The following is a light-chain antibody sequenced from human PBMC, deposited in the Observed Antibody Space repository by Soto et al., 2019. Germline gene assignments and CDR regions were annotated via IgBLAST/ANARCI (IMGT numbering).Light chain of an antibody. CDR3: QQYDNLPPYT. J-gene: IGKJ2*01. CDR2: DAC. Sequence: DIQMTQSPYSLSASVGDRVTITCQASQDISHYLNWYQQKPGKAPKLLIYDACNLETGVPSRFRGSGSRTDFPFTISSLQPEDIATYYCQQYDNLPPYTFGQGTKLEIK. V-gene: IGKV1-33*01. CDR1: QDISHY.